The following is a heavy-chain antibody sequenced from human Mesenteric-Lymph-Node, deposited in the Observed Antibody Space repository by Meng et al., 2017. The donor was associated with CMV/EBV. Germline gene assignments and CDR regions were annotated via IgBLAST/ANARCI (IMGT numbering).Heavy chain of an antibody. J-gene: IGHJ4*02. Sequence: TCTGSGGSISSSSYQWDWIRQTAGKGLEWIGSIYHSGSTHYNPSLESRVTISVDTSKNEFSLKMSSVSAADTAVYYCARLYGSSFDYWGQGTLVTVSS. D-gene: IGHD4-23*01. CDR1: GGSISSSSYQ. CDR3: ARLYGSSFDY. V-gene: IGHV4-39*01. CDR2: IYHSGST.